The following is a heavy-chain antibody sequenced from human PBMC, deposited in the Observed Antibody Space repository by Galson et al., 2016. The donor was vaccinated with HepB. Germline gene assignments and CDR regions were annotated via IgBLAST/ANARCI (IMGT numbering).Heavy chain of an antibody. D-gene: IGHD1-7*01. CDR1: GFSLSTSGVG. Sequence: PALVKPTQTLTLTCAFSGFSLSTSGVGVGWIRQPPGKALEWLALISWDGNKRYSPSLQRRLTITKDTSKSQVVLALTNLDPVDTATYFCVHKPWNFDFNDYWGQGALVIVSS. J-gene: IGHJ4*02. V-gene: IGHV2-5*02. CDR3: VHKPWNFDFNDY. CDR2: ISWDGNK.